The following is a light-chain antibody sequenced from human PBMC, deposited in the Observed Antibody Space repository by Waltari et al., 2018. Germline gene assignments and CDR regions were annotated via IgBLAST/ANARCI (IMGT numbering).Light chain of an antibody. CDR3: QHYVRLPVT. J-gene: IGKJ1*01. CDR2: GAS. V-gene: IGKV3-20*01. Sequence: EIVLTQSPRTLSLSPRERATLSCRASQSVGRSLAWYQQKPGQAPRLLISGASNRATGIPDRFSGSGSETDFSLTISRLEPEDFAVYYCQHYVRLPVTFGQGTTVEIK. CDR1: QSVGRS.